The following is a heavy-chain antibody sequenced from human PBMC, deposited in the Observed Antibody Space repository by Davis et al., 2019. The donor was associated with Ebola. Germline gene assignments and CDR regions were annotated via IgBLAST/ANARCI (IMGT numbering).Heavy chain of an antibody. CDR3: ARGPFRITMVQGVIKPSPFDY. CDR2: VYHAGNT. V-gene: IGHV4-59*12. Sequence: SETLSLTCTVSRDSISPYYWSWLRQSPGKGLEWIGYVYHAGNTHYNPSLESRVTISADTSRNQFSLKLSSVTAADTAVYYCARGPFRITMVQGVIKPSPFDYWGQGTLVTVSS. J-gene: IGHJ4*02. D-gene: IGHD3-10*01. CDR1: RDSISPYY.